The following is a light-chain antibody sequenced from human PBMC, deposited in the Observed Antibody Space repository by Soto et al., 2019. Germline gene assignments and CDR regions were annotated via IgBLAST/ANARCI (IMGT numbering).Light chain of an antibody. CDR3: QKYYSTPWP. V-gene: IGKV4-1*01. Sequence: DIVMTQSPDSLAVSLGERATINCKSSQSVLYSSNNKNYLAWYQQKPGQPPKLLIYWASTRESGVPDRLSGRGSRTDFTITISSLQVEDVAVSYCQKYYSTPWPFGYRSKV. J-gene: IGKJ1*01. CDR1: QSVLYSSNNKNY. CDR2: WAS.